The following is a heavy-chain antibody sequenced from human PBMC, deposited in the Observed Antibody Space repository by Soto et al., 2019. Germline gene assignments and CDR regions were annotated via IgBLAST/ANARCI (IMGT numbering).Heavy chain of an antibody. J-gene: IGHJ6*02. V-gene: IGHV1-18*01. Sequence: QVQLVQSGADVKKPGASVKVSCKASGYTFSSFGSNWVRQAPGQGLEWRGWISAYTGNTNYAQKLQGRVTMTRDTSTSTSNMELLSLRSDDTAVYYCARPTNFYYVAMDVWSQGTTVTVSS. CDR1: GYTFSSFG. CDR3: ARPTNFYYVAMDV. CDR2: ISAYTGNT.